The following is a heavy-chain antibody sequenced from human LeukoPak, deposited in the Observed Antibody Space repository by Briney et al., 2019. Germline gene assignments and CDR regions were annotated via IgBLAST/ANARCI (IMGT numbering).Heavy chain of an antibody. D-gene: IGHD1-26*01. CDR1: GYTFTSYD. J-gene: IGHJ5*02. CDR2: MNPNSGNT. Sequence: GASVKVSCKASGYTFTSYDINWVRQATGQGLEWMGWMNPNSGNTGYAQKFQGRVTMTRNPSISTAYMELSSLRSEDTAVYYCAAAFGGSYTIGGFDPWGQGTLVTVSS. CDR3: AAAFGGSYTIGGFDP. V-gene: IGHV1-8*01.